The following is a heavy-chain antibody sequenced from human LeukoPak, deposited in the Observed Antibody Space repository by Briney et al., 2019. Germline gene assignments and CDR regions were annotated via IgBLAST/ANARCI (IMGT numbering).Heavy chain of an antibody. Sequence: GGSLRLSCAASGFTFDDYGMSWVRQALGKGLEWVSGINWNDGSTGYADSVKGRFTISRDNAKNSLYLQMNSLRAEDTAVYYCAKVVGPDYYDSSGYLGDFDYWGQGTLVTVSS. CDR2: INWNDGST. D-gene: IGHD3-22*01. V-gene: IGHV3-20*04. J-gene: IGHJ4*02. CDR3: AKVVGPDYYDSSGYLGDFDY. CDR1: GFTFDDYG.